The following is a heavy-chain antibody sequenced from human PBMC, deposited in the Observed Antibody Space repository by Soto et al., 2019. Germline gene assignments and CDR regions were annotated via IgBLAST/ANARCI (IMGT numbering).Heavy chain of an antibody. CDR1: GFTFSSYA. V-gene: IGHV3-23*01. Sequence: GGSLRLSCAASGFTFSSYAMSWVRQAPGKGLEWVSAISGSGGSTYYADSVKGRFTISRDNSKNTLYLQMNSLRAEDTAVYYCAIDLGPTDHAGILTGYPRDAFDIWGQGTMVTVSS. CDR2: ISGSGGST. D-gene: IGHD3-9*01. CDR3: AIDLGPTDHAGILTGYPRDAFDI. J-gene: IGHJ3*02.